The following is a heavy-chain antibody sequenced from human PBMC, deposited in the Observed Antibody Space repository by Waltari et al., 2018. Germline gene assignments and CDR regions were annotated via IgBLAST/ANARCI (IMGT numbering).Heavy chain of an antibody. CDR1: GRSISSSSYY. CDR3: ALKGGAFDI. Sequence: QLQLQESGPGLVKPSETLSLTCTVSGRSISSSSYYWCWIRQPPGKGLEWNGNSYYSESTYYNTCLKSRVTISVDTSKKQFSLKLSSVTAADTAVYYCALKGGAFDIWGQGTMVTVSS. D-gene: IGHD3-16*01. V-gene: IGHV4-39*07. J-gene: IGHJ3*02. CDR2: SYYSEST.